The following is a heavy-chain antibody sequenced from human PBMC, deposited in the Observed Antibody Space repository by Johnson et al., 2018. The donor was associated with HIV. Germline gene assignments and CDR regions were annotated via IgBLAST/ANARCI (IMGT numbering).Heavy chain of an antibody. V-gene: IGHV3-7*05. J-gene: IGHJ3*02. CDR1: GFTFSSYW. D-gene: IGHD3-10*01. Sequence: VQLVESGGGLVQPGGSLRLSCAASGFTFSSYWMSWVRQAPGKGLEWVANIKQDGSEKYYVDSVKGRFTISRDNAKNSLYLQMNSLRAEDTAVYYCTTDWSMVRGVIDAFDIWGQGTMVTVCS. CDR3: TTDWSMVRGVIDAFDI. CDR2: IKQDGSEK.